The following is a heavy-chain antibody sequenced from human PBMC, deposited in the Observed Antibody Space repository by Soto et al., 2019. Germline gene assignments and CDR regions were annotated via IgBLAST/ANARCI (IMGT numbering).Heavy chain of an antibody. CDR2: IYYSGST. V-gene: IGHV4-30-4*01. J-gene: IGHJ5*02. CDR1: GGSISSGDYY. CDR3: ARETPLRYGDYLRDP. D-gene: IGHD4-17*01. Sequence: QVQLQESGPGLVKPSQTLSLTCTVSGGSISSGDYYWSWIRQPPGKGLEWIGYIYYSGSTYYNPSLKSRVTISVDTSKNQFSLKLSSVTAADTAVYYCARETPLRYGDYLRDPWGQGTLVTVSS.